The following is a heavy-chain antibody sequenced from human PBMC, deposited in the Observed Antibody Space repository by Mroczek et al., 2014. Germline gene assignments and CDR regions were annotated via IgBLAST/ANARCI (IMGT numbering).Heavy chain of an antibody. Sequence: QVQLVQSGGRRGPSLGRSLRLSCAASGFTFSSYGMHWVRQAPGKGLEWVAVISYDGSNKYYADPVKGRFTISRDNAKNTLYLQMNSLRGEDTAVYYCAKDLRAIVVVPAATMDVWGQGTTVTVSS. CDR3: AKDLRAIVVVPAATMDV. J-gene: IGHJ6*02. D-gene: IGHD2-2*01. CDR2: ISYDGSNK. V-gene: IGHV3-30*18. CDR1: GFTFSSYG.